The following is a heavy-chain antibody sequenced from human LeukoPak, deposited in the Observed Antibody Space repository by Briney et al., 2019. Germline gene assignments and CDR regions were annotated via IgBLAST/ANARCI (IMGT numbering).Heavy chain of an antibody. J-gene: IGHJ6*04. CDR3: TRRRAVTTSCYYYGMDV. CDR1: GGSLSGAA. D-gene: IGHD4-17*01. V-gene: IGHV3-73*01. Sequence: PGGSLKLSCAVSGGSLSGAAMHWVRKGPREGLEWVGRSRSKANSYATAYAATVKGRFSISRDDSKITAYLQMISLKPEATAVYYCTRRRAVTTSCYYYGMDVWGKGTTVTVSS. CDR2: SRSKANSYAT.